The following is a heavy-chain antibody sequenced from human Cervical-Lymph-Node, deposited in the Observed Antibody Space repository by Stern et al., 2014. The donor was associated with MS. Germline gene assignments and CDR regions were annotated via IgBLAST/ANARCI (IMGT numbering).Heavy chain of an antibody. J-gene: IGHJ4*02. CDR2: ISCSGTTM. V-gene: IGHV3-11*01. Sequence: QVQLVESGGRLVRPGGSLRLSCGASGFSISDFYMTWIRQAPGKGLAWISYISCSGTTMYYADSVQGRFAISRDNAKNSVFLQMNGLRGDDTAIYYWARRYCSDTVCHNGFDSWGQGTLVTVSS. CDR3: ARRYCSDTVCHNGFDS. D-gene: IGHD2-8*02. CDR1: GFSISDFY.